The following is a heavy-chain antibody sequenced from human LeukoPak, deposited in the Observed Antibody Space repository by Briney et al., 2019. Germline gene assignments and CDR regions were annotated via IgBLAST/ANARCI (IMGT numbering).Heavy chain of an antibody. V-gene: IGHV3-7*01. D-gene: IGHD3-10*01. J-gene: IGHJ6*03. CDR3: ARIGAVGDYYYIDV. CDR1: GFTFSSYW. Sequence: PGGSLRLSCAVSGFTFSSYWMSWVRQAPGKGLEWVANIKQDGSEKYYVDSVKGRFTISRDNAKNSLYLQMNSLRAEDTAVYYCARIGAVGDYYYIDVWGKGTTVTVSS. CDR2: IKQDGSEK.